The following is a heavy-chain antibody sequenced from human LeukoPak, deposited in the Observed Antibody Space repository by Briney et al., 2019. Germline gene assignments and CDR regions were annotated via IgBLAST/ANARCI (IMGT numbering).Heavy chain of an antibody. J-gene: IGHJ4*02. D-gene: IGHD6-19*01. Sequence: PGGSLRLSCAASGFTFSSYGMHWVRQAPGKGLEWVAVISYDGSNKYYADSVKGRFTISRDNSKNTLYLQMSSLRAEDTAVYYCAKDLGRQWLPTFDYWGQGTLVTVSS. V-gene: IGHV3-30*18. CDR2: ISYDGSNK. CDR3: AKDLGRQWLPTFDY. CDR1: GFTFSSYG.